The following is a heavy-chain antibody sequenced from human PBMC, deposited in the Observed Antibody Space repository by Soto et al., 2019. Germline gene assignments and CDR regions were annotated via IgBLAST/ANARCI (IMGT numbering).Heavy chain of an antibody. CDR1: GASISSGGHY. CDR2: IYYSGST. D-gene: IGHD6-19*01. Sequence: SLSLSCPVSGASISSGGHYWSWIRQHPGKGLEWIGYIYYSGSTYYNPSLKSRVTISVDTSKNQFSLKLSSVTAADKAVYYCASNSGSAPYYFDYWGQGTLVTVYS. J-gene: IGHJ4*02. CDR3: ASNSGSAPYYFDY. V-gene: IGHV4-31*03.